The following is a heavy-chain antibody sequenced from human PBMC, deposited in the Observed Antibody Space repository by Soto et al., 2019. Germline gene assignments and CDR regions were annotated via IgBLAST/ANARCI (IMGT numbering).Heavy chain of an antibody. CDR1: GGSISSYY. Sequence: SETLSLTCTVSGGSISSYYWSWIRQPPGKGLEWIGYIYYSGSTNYNPSLKSRVTMSVDTSKNQFSLKLSSVTAADTAVYYCARGNAILTGYYPGFDYWGQGTLVTVSS. CDR2: IYYSGST. J-gene: IGHJ4*02. D-gene: IGHD3-9*01. CDR3: ARGNAILTGYYPGFDY. V-gene: IGHV4-59*01.